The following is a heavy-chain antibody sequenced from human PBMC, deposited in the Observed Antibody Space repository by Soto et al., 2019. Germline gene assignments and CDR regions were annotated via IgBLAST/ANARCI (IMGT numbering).Heavy chain of an antibody. J-gene: IGHJ4*01. CDR3: ASHSRELRKTFDY. CDR1: GGSINNYY. V-gene: IGHV4-59*08. D-gene: IGHD1-7*01. CDR2: IYYAGSS. Sequence: QVQLQESGPGLVKPSETLSLTCTVSGGSINNYYWSWIRQPPGDGLEWIGSIYYAGSSNYNPTLNSRVIISQYPSTYHLFLNMNSATAAETAAYYCASHSRELRKTFDYWGEGTLVTVSS.